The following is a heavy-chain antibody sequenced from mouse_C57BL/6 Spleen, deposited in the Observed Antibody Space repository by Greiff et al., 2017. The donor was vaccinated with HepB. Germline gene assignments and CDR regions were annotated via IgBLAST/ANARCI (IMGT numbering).Heavy chain of an antibody. V-gene: IGHV5-16*01. CDR1: GFTFSDYY. CDR2: INYDGSST. Sequence: DVHLVESEGGLVQPGSSMKLSCTASGFTFSDYYMAWVRQVPEKGLEWVANINYDGSSTYYLDSLKSRFIISRDNAKNILYLQMSSLKSEDTATYYCARDEGYYYGRDWYFDVWGTGTTVTVSS. CDR3: ARDEGYYYGRDWYFDV. D-gene: IGHD1-1*01. J-gene: IGHJ1*03.